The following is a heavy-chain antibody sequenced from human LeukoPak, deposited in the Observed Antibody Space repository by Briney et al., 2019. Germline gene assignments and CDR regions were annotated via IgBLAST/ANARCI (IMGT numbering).Heavy chain of an antibody. D-gene: IGHD1-1*01. CDR1: GFTFSSYA. Sequence: GGSLRLSCAASGFTFSSYALTWVRQAPGKGLEWVSSISGSGAVTYYTDSVKGRFTFSRDNSRNTAYLQMNSLRAEDTAVYYCARLKDGAGTDYWGQGTLVTVSS. CDR2: ISGSGAVT. CDR3: ARLKDGAGTDY. V-gene: IGHV3-23*01. J-gene: IGHJ4*02.